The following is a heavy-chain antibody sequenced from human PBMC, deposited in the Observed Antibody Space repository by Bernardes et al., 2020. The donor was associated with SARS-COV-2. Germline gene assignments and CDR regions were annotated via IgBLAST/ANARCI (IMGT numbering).Heavy chain of an antibody. Sequence: GESLKISCKGSGYIFSNYWIGWVRQMPGKGLEWMGIIYPGDSDTRYSPSFQGQVTISADKSINTAYLQWSSLRASDTAVYYCAIQRILNAAARDWGQGTLVTVSS. D-gene: IGHD2-8*01. J-gene: IGHJ1*01. CDR2: IYPGDSDT. CDR3: AIQRILNAAARD. CDR1: GYIFSNYW. V-gene: IGHV5-51*01.